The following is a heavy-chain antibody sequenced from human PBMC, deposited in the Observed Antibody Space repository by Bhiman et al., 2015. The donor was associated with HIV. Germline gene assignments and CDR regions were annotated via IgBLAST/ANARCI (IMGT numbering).Heavy chain of an antibody. CDR1: GFTFNKAW. CDR3: TTGTPILYYFDY. J-gene: IGHJ4*02. CDR2: LKSKTDGGTA. V-gene: IGHV3-15*01. Sequence: EVQLVESGGVVVQPGGSLRLSCAASGFTFNKAWMSWVRQAPGKGLEWVGRLKSKTDGGTADYAAPVKGRFTISRDDSKNTLYLQMNSLKTEDTAVYYCTTGTPILYYFDYWGQGTLVTVSS. D-gene: IGHD2-21*01.